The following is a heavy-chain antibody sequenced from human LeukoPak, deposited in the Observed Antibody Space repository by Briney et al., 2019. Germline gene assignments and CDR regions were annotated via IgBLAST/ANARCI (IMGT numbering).Heavy chain of an antibody. V-gene: IGHV3-23*01. D-gene: IGHD4-17*01. Sequence: GGSLRLSWAAAGFTFSSYAMSWVSQPPGKGLEWVSSISGSGGSTYYADSMKGRSTISTDTSKNTPYLQMNSLRAEATAVYYCAKEPYDYGDYDWFDPWGQGTLVTVSS. CDR2: ISGSGGST. CDR1: GFTFSSYA. CDR3: AKEPYDYGDYDWFDP. J-gene: IGHJ5*02.